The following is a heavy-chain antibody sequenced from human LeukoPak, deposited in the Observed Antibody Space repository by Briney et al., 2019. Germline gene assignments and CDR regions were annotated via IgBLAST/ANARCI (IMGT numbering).Heavy chain of an antibody. CDR2: IYSGGST. J-gene: IGHJ6*03. V-gene: IGHV3-53*01. CDR3: ARDSDTAMPKDYYYMDV. Sequence: GGSLRLSCAASGFTVSSNYMSWVRQAPGKGLEWVSVIYSGGSTYYADSVKGRFTISRDNSKNTLYLQMNSLRAEDTAVYSCARDSDTAMPKDYYYMDVWGKGTTVTVSS. D-gene: IGHD5-18*01. CDR1: GFTVSSNY.